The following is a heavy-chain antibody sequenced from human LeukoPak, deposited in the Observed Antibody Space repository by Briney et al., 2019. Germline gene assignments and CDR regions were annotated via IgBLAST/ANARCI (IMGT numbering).Heavy chain of an antibody. CDR2: IHISGST. J-gene: IGHJ4*02. Sequence: PSQTLSLTCTVSDASISSASYYWNWIRQPAGKGLEWIGRIHISGSTSYNPSLKSRVTISIDTSKNQFSLNLSSVTVADTAVYYCARDPPLVRFGEPQMDYWGQGTLVTVSS. CDR3: ARDPPLVRFGEPQMDY. V-gene: IGHV4-61*02. CDR1: DASISSASYY. D-gene: IGHD3-10*01.